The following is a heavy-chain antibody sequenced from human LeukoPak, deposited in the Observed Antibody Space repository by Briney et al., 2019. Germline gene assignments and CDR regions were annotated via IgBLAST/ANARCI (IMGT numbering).Heavy chain of an antibody. J-gene: IGHJ6*03. D-gene: IGHD2-2*01. CDR3: ARESGSRSYYYYMDV. CDR2: ISYDGSNK. Sequence: GGSLRLSCAASGFTFSSKTMHWVRQAPGKGLEWVAVISYDGSNKYYADSVKGRFTISRDNSKNTLYLQMNSLRAEDTAVYYCARESGSRSYYYYMDVWGKGTTVTVSS. V-gene: IGHV3-30*04. CDR1: GFTFSSKT.